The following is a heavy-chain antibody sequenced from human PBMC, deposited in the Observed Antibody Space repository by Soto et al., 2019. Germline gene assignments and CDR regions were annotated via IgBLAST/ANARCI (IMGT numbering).Heavy chain of an antibody. J-gene: IGHJ4*02. CDR2: IGPESGAT. CDR3: GRGRSGQIVVFY. D-gene: IGHD1-26*01. Sequence: ASVKVSCRASGYTFTGHYIHWVRQAPEQGPEWMGEIGPESGATRYAQRFQGRVTMTRDMSITTVYMELNNLSPDDTAVYYCGRGRSGQIVVFYWGQGTPVTVSS. CDR1: GYTFTGHY. V-gene: IGHV1-2*02.